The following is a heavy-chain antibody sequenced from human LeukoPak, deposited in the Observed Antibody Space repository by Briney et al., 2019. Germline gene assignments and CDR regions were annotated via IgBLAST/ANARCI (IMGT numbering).Heavy chain of an antibody. CDR3: ARELMAAVAGVFDY. CDR2: ISSSSSYI. Sequence: GGSLRLSCAASGFTFSSYSMNWVRQAPGKGLEWVSSISSSSSYIYYADSVKGRFTISRDNAKNSLYLQMNSLRAEDTAVYYCARELMAAVAGVFDYWGQGTLVTVSS. J-gene: IGHJ4*02. V-gene: IGHV3-21*01. CDR1: GFTFSSYS. D-gene: IGHD6-19*01.